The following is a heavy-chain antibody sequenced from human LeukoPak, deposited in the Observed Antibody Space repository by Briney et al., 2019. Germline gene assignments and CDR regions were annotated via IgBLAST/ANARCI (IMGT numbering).Heavy chain of an antibody. CDR1: GGSFSGYY. J-gene: IGHJ3*02. CDR3: ARGRRSKMNRGGDDRALDI. D-gene: IGHD3-16*01. V-gene: IGHV4-34*01. CDR2: INHSGST. Sequence: SETLSLTCAVYGGSFSGYYWSWIRQPPGKGLEWIGEINHSGSTNYNPSLKSRVTISVDTSKNQFSLKLSSVTAADTAVYYCARGRRSKMNRGGDDRALDIWGQGTMVTVSS.